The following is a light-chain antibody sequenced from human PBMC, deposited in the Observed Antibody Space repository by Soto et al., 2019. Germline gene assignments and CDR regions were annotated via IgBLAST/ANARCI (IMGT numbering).Light chain of an antibody. J-gene: IGKJ1*01. V-gene: IGKV1-5*01. Sequence: DIQMTQSPSTLSACVGDRVTITCRASQSIGNWLAWYQQKPGKAPNLLIYDASSLESGVPSRFSGSGSGTEFTLTISSLQSEDFAVYYCQQYNNWPRTFGQGTKVDNK. CDR2: DAS. CDR3: QQYNNWPRT. CDR1: QSIGNW.